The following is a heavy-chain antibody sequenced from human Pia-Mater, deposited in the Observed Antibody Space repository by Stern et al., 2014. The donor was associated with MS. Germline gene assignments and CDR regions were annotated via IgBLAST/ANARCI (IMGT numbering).Heavy chain of an antibody. CDR3: ARMGDSSGYGFDY. CDR2: IDWDDDK. V-gene: IGHV2-70*04. J-gene: IGHJ4*02. CDR1: GFSLSTSGMR. D-gene: IGHD3-22*01. Sequence: QVTLKESGPALVKPTQTLTLTCTFSGFSLSTSGMRVSWIRQPPGKALEWLARIDWDDDKFYSTYLKNRLTISKDNSKNQVVLTMTNMDPVDTATYYCARMGDSSGYGFDYWGQGTLVTVSS.